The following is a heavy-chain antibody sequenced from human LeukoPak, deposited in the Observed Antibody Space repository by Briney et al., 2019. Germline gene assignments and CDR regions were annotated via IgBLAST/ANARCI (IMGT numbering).Heavy chain of an antibody. CDR1: GGSISSSSYY. CDR3: ARLGYYDSSGYYCFDY. Sequence: SETLSLTCTVSGGSISSSSYYWGWIRQPPGKGLEWIGSIYYSGSTYYNPSLKSRVTISVDTSKNQFSLKLSSMTAADTAVYYCARLGYYDSSGYYCFDYWGQGTLVTVSS. CDR2: IYYSGST. V-gene: IGHV4-39*01. J-gene: IGHJ4*02. D-gene: IGHD3-22*01.